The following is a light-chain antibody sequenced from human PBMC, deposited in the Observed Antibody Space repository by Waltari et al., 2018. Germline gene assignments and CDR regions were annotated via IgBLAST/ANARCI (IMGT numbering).Light chain of an antibody. Sequence: QSVLTQPPSASGTPGQRVTISCSGSGFNMGSNSVSWYQQLPGSAPKLLIYSNDPRPSGVPDRISASKSGTSASLAISGPQSADEALYYCAAWDDRLKGVVFGGGTKVTVL. V-gene: IGLV1-44*01. CDR2: SND. CDR1: GFNMGSNS. CDR3: AAWDDRLKGVV. J-gene: IGLJ2*01.